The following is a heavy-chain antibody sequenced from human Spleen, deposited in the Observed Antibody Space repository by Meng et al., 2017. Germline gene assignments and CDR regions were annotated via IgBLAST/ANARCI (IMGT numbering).Heavy chain of an antibody. CDR1: GSSITGSYN. V-gene: IGHV4-38-2*01. Sequence: SETLSLTCAVSGSSITGSYNWGWIRQSPGKGLEWIGSIYQSGSTYYHPSLKSRVTLSADTSRTQFSLKLTSVTAADTAVYYCARFRGRYSSSPTIYYYDGMDVWGQGTTVTVSS. CDR3: ARFRGRYSSSPTIYYYDGMDV. D-gene: IGHD6-6*01. J-gene: IGHJ6*02. CDR2: IYQSGST.